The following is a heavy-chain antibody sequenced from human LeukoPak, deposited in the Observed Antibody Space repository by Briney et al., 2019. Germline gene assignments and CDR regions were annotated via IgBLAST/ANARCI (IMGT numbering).Heavy chain of an antibody. CDR3: ARGGSLPAGPPL. Sequence: PSETLSLTCTVSGGSISNYYWSWIRQPPGKGLEWIGYIYYSGSTNYNPSLKSRVSISVDTSKNQFSLKLNSVTAADTAVYYCARGGSLPAGPPLWGEGTLVTVSS. CDR1: GGSISNYY. V-gene: IGHV4-59*01. D-gene: IGHD6-19*01. J-gene: IGHJ4*02. CDR2: IYYSGST.